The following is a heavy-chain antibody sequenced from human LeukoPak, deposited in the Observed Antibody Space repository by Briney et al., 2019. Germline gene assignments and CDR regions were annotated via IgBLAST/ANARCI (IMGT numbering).Heavy chain of an antibody. CDR2: ISSSGSTI. Sequence: QPGGSLRLSCAASGFTFSSYEMNWVRQAPGKGLEWVSYISSSGSTIYYADSVKGRFTISRDNAKNSLYLQMNSLRAEDTAVYYCARELARHIVVVPAASDYWGQGTLVTVSP. J-gene: IGHJ4*02. CDR1: GFTFSSYE. D-gene: IGHD2-2*01. V-gene: IGHV3-48*03. CDR3: ARELARHIVVVPAASDY.